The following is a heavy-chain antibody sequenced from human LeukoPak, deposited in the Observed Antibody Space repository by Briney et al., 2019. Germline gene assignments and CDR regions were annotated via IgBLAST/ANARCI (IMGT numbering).Heavy chain of an antibody. CDR3: AKEAVEYFGY. J-gene: IGHJ4*02. Sequence: GGSLRLSCAASGFTFSNSAMSWVRQAPGQGLEWVSAITGSGGGTYYADSVKGRFTISRDNSKNTLDLQVNSLRAEDTAVYYCAKEAVEYFGYWGQGTLVTVSS. CDR2: ITGSGGGT. CDR1: GFTFSNSA. V-gene: IGHV3-23*01.